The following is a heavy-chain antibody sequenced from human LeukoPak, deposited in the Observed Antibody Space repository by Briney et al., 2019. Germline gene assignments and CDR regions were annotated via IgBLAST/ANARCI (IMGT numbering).Heavy chain of an antibody. CDR3: ARAGGYSGYDGGFFDY. V-gene: IGHV4-39*07. Sequence: PSETLSLTCTVSGGSISSSSYYWGWIRQSPGKGLEWIGSIYYSGSTYYNPSLKSRVTISVDTSKNQFSLKLSSVTAADTAVYYCARAGGYSGYDGGFFDYWGQGTLVTVSS. D-gene: IGHD5-12*01. CDR1: GGSISSSSYY. CDR2: IYYSGST. J-gene: IGHJ4*02.